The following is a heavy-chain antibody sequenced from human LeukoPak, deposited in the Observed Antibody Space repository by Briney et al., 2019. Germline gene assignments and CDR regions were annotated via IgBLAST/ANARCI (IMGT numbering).Heavy chain of an antibody. V-gene: IGHV4-4*07. CDR2: IYTSGST. J-gene: IGHJ4*02. Sequence: PSETLSLTCTISGGSISSYYWSWIRQPAGKGLEWIGRIYTSGSTNYNPSLKSRVTMSVDTSKNQFSLKLSSVTAADTAVYYCARGPHTGVNYYDSSGYYYWGQGTLVTVSS. CDR3: ARGPHTGVNYYDSSGYYY. D-gene: IGHD3-22*01. CDR1: GGSISSYY.